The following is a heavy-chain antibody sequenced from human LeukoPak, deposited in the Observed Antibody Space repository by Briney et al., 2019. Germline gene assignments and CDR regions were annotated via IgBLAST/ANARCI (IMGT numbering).Heavy chain of an antibody. V-gene: IGHV1-2*02. CDR3: ARDKLWFGELPLDY. Sequence: ASVKVSCKASGYTFTGYYMHWVRQAPGQGLEWMGWISPNSGGTNYAQKFQGRVTMTRDTSISTAYMELSRLRSDDTAVYYCARDKLWFGELPLDYWGQGTLVTVSS. J-gene: IGHJ4*02. CDR1: GYTFTGYY. D-gene: IGHD3-10*01. CDR2: ISPNSGGT.